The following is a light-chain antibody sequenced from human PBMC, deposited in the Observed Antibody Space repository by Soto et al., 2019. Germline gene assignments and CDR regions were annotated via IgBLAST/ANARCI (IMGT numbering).Light chain of an antibody. CDR3: QQYNNWPPWT. Sequence: EIVMTQSPATLSVSPGERATLSCRASQSVSSNLAWYQQKPGQAPRLLIYGASTRATGIPARFSGSGSGTEFTLTISSLQPEDFAVYYCQQYNNWPPWTFGQGTELEIK. J-gene: IGKJ2*02. V-gene: IGKV3-15*01. CDR2: GAS. CDR1: QSVSSN.